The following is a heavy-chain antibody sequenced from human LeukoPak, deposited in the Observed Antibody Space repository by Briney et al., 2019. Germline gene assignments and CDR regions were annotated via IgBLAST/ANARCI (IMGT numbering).Heavy chain of an antibody. CDR1: GFIFDEYA. CDR2: ISGDGGTT. D-gene: IGHD3-16*01. CDR3: AKDATPYSYVEFDL. Sequence: PGGSLRLSCAASGFIFDEYAMHWVRQRPGKGLEWVSLISGDGGTTSYGDSVKGRFTISKDSSKNILYLQMNGLRTEDTAFYYCAKDATPYSYVEFDLWGQGTLVTVSS. V-gene: IGHV3-43*02. J-gene: IGHJ4*02.